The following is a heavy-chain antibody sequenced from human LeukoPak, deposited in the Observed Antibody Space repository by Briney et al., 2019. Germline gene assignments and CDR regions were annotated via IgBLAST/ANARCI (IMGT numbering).Heavy chain of an antibody. D-gene: IGHD3-10*01. J-gene: IGHJ4*02. V-gene: IGHV4-59*01. CDR2: IYYTGST. Sequence: PSETLSLTCTVSLGSISGFYWSWIRQPPGKGLEWIGHIYYTGSTNYNPSLESRVTISVDTSKNQFSLKLNSVTAADTAVYYCARSFGITKFPVDYWGQGTLVTVSS. CDR3: ARSFGITKFPVDY. CDR1: LGSISGFY.